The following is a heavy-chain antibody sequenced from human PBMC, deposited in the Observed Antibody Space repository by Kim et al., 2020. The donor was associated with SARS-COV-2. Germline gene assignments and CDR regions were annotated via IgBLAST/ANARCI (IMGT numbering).Heavy chain of an antibody. J-gene: IGHJ4*02. CDR3: ARASRDYDFWSGPRPEAKYYFDY. V-gene: IGHV1-69*13. CDR1: GGTFSSYA. D-gene: IGHD3-3*01. Sequence: SVKVSCKASGGTFSSYAISWVRQAPGQGLEWMGGIIPIFGTANYAQKFQGRVTITADESTSTAYMELSSLRSEDTAVYYCARASRDYDFWSGPRPEAKYYFDYWGQGTLVTVSS. CDR2: IIPIFGTA.